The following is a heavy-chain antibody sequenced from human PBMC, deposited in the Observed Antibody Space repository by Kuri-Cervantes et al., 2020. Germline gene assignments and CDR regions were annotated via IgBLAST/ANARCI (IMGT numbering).Heavy chain of an antibody. Sequence: GSLRLSCAVSGYSISSGYYWGWIRQPPGKGLEWIGSIYHSGSTYYDPSLKSRVTISADTSKNQFSLKLSSVTAADTAVYYCARFSDAFDIWGQGTMVTVSS. CDR3: ARFSDAFDI. V-gene: IGHV4-38-2*01. J-gene: IGHJ3*02. D-gene: IGHD3-3*01. CDR2: IYHSGST. CDR1: GYSISSGYY.